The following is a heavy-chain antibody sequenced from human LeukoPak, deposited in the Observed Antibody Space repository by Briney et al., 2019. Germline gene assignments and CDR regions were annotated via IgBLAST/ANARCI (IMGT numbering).Heavy chain of an antibody. CDR3: GREGAAVLTQVDY. Sequence: PGGSLRLSCAASGFIFSGYAMSWVRQAPGKGLVWVSRISRDGSTTSYADSVRGRFTISRDNAKSTLYLQMNSLRAEDTAVYYCGREGAAVLTQVDYWGQGTLVTVAS. J-gene: IGHJ4*02. CDR2: ISRDGSTT. D-gene: IGHD3-10*01. CDR1: GFIFSGYA. V-gene: IGHV3-74*01.